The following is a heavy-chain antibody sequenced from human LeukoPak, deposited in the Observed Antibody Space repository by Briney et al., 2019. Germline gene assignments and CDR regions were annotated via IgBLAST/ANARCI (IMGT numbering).Heavy chain of an antibody. CDR3: AKDGSYYTIKGAFDI. J-gene: IGHJ3*02. CDR1: GFTFSSYS. Sequence: GSLRLPCAAPGFTFSSYSMNWVRQAPGKGLEGVSYISSSSSTIYYADSVKGRFTISRDNAKNSLYLQMNSLRAEDTALYYCAKDGSYYTIKGAFDIWGQGTMVTVSS. V-gene: IGHV3-48*04. D-gene: IGHD1-26*01. CDR2: ISSSSSTI.